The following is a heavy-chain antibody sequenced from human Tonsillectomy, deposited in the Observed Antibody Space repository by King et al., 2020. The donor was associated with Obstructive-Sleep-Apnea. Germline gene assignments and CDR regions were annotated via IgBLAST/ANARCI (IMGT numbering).Heavy chain of an antibody. CDR3: AKDVYGDYSFDY. J-gene: IGHJ4*02. Sequence: VQLVESGGGLVQRGGSLRLSCAASGFTFSSYAMSWVRQAPGKGLEWVSGIRGSGGSKKYADSVKGRFTISRDNSKKTLYLQMNSLRAEDTAVYYCAKDVYGDYSFDYWGQGTLVTVSS. CDR2: IRGSGGSK. V-gene: IGHV3-23*04. CDR1: GFTFSSYA. D-gene: IGHD4-17*01.